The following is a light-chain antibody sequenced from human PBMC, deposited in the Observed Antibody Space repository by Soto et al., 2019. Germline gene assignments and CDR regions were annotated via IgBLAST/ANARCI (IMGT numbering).Light chain of an antibody. CDR1: SSDVGGYNL. Sequence: QSALTQPPSASGSPGQSVTISCTGTSSDVGGYNLVSWYQQHPGKAPKLIISEVSKRPSGVPDRFSGSKPGNTASLTVSGLQAEDEADYYCSSHAGSNKFLGFGTGTKVTVL. CDR2: EVS. CDR3: SSHAGSNKFLG. V-gene: IGLV2-8*01. J-gene: IGLJ1*01.